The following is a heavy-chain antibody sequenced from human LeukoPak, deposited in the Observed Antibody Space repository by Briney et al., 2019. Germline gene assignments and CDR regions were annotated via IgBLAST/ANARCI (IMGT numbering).Heavy chain of an antibody. CDR1: GYSFTNYW. V-gene: IGHV5-51*01. J-gene: IGHJ4*02. CDR2: IYPGDSDT. D-gene: IGHD1-26*01. CDR3: ARGEVGSTLPDY. Sequence: GESLKISCKGSGYSFTNYWISWVRQMPGKGLEWMGIIYPGDSDTRYCRSFQGQVTILVAKSISTAYLQWSSLKASDTAMYYCARGEVGSTLPDYWGQGTLVTVSS.